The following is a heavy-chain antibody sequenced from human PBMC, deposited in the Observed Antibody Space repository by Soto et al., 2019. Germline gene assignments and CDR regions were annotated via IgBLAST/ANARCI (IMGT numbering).Heavy chain of an antibody. CDR3: AKKYDYGAFDLDI. Sequence: EVQLVESGGGLVQPGESLRLSCAASGLTLSRSWMTWVRQAPGKGLEWVANIKQDGSETYYVDSVKGRFTISRDNAKNSLYLQMNSLRAEDTAVYYCAKKYDYGAFDLDIWGRGTLVTVSS. CDR2: IKQDGSET. CDR1: GLTLSRSW. J-gene: IGHJ2*01. D-gene: IGHD3-10*01. V-gene: IGHV3-7*02.